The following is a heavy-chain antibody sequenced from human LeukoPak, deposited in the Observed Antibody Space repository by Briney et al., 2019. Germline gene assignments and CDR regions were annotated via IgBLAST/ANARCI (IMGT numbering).Heavy chain of an antibody. CDR3: ARDRGGYSGYDYMDY. CDR2: ISWNSGSI. J-gene: IGHJ4*02. CDR1: GFTFDDYA. D-gene: IGHD5-12*01. Sequence: GGSLRLSCAASGFTFDDYAMHWVRQAPGKGLEWVSGISWNSGSIGYADSVEGRFTISRDNAKNSLYLQMNSLRAEDTAVYYCARDRGGYSGYDYMDYWGQGTLVTVSS. V-gene: IGHV3-9*01.